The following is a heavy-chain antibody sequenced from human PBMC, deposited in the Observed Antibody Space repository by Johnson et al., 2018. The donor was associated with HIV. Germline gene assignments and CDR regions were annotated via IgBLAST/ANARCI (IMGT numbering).Heavy chain of an antibody. CDR3: AKDQTYKFRSGYYVGDAFDI. V-gene: IGHV3-23*04. D-gene: IGHD3-3*01. J-gene: IGHJ3*02. CDR2: ISGSGGST. Sequence: VQLVESGGGLVQPGGSLRLSCAASGFTFSSYAMSWVRQAPGTGLEWVSAISGSGGSTYYADSVKGRFTISRDNSKNTLYLQMNSLRAEDTAVYYCAKDQTYKFRSGYYVGDAFDIWGQGTMVTVSS. CDR1: GFTFSSYA.